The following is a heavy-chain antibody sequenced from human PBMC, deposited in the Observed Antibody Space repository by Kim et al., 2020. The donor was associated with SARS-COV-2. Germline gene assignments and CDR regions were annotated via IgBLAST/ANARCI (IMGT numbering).Heavy chain of an antibody. V-gene: IGHV3-9*01. Sequence: GGSLRLSCAASGFTFDDYAMHWVRQAPGKGLEWVSGISWNSGSIGYADSVKGRFTISRDNAKNSLYLQMNSLRAEDTALYYCAKDIGYGSGTAGGYYYYYYGMDVWGQGTTVTVSS. CDR1: GFTFDDYA. J-gene: IGHJ6*02. D-gene: IGHD3-10*01. CDR3: AKDIGYGSGTAGGYYYYYYGMDV. CDR2: ISWNSGSI.